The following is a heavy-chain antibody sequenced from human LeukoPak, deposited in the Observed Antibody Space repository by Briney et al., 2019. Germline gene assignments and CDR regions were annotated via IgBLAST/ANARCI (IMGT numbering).Heavy chain of an antibody. V-gene: IGHV4-34*01. CDR2: INHSGST. Sequence: SETLSLTCAVYGGSFSGYYWSWIRQPPGKGLEWIGEINHSGSTNYNPSLKSRVTISVDTSKNQFSLKLSSVTAADPAVYYCARGGIRNRHYYYYMDVWGKGTTVTVSS. J-gene: IGHJ6*03. CDR3: ARGGIRNRHYYYYMDV. D-gene: IGHD1-14*01. CDR1: GGSFSGYY.